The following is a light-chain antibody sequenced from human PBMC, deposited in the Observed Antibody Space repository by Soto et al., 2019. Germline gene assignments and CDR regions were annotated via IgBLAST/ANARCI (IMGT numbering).Light chain of an antibody. V-gene: IGKV3-11*01. CDR3: QQRFNWPRFT. J-gene: IGKJ2*01. CDR1: QSVSSY. CDR2: DAS. Sequence: EIVLTQSPATLSWSPGERATVSCRASQSVSSYLAWYQQKPGQAPRLLIYDASNRATGIPARFSGGGSGTDFTLTISSLEPEDFAVYYCQQRFNWPRFTFGQGTKLEIK.